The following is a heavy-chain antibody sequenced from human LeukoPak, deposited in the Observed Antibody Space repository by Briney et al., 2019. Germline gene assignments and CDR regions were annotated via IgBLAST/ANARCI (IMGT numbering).Heavy chain of an antibody. CDR1: GFTFSKNS. CDR3: AIRLGLQY. CDR2: ISEDSTTI. D-gene: IGHD2/OR15-2a*01. Sequence: QPGGSLRLSCAASGFTFSKNSMNWVRQTPGKGLEWVSYISEDSTTIYYADSVEGRFIISRDDAKNSLYLQMSSLRVEDTAVYYCAIRLGLQYWGRGTLVTVSS. J-gene: IGHJ4*02. V-gene: IGHV3-48*01.